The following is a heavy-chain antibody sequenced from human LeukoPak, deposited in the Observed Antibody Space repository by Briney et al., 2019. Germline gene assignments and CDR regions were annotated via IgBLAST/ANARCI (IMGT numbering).Heavy chain of an antibody. V-gene: IGHV3-23*01. CDR3: AKGRLTGYYWTYFDY. Sequence: GGSLRLSCAASGFTLSSYAMSWVRQAPGKGLEWVSAISGSGGSTYYADSVKGRFTISRDNSKNTLYLQMNSLRAEDTAVYYCAKGRLTGYYWTYFDYWGQGTLVTVSS. J-gene: IGHJ4*02. D-gene: IGHD3-9*01. CDR1: GFTLSSYA. CDR2: ISGSGGST.